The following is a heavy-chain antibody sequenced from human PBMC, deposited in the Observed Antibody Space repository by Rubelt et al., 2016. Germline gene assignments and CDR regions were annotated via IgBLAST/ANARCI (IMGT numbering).Heavy chain of an antibody. CDR3: ARRLYGGTFDY. Sequence: QLQLQESGPGLVKPSETLSLTCTVSGGSISSSSYYWGWIRQPPGKGLEWIGSIYYSVSTYYNPSLNIRVTLSVDTSKNQFSLKLSSVTAADTAVYYCARRLYGGTFDYWGQGTLVTVSS. CDR2: IYYSVST. D-gene: IGHD4-23*01. J-gene: IGHJ4*02. CDR1: GGSISSSSYY. V-gene: IGHV4-39*01.